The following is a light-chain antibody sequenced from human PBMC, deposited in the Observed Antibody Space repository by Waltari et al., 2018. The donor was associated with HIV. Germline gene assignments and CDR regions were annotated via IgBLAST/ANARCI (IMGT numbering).Light chain of an antibody. J-gene: IGLJ1*01. CDR2: DNN. Sequence: QSVLTQPLSVSAAPGQKVTISCSGSRSNLGNNYVSWYQQLPGTAPKLLIYDNNKRPSGIPDRFSGSKSGTSATLGITGLQTGDEADYYCASYRYSTKSYVFGTGTTVTVL. CDR3: ASYRYSTKSYV. V-gene: IGLV1-51*01. CDR1: RSNLGNNY.